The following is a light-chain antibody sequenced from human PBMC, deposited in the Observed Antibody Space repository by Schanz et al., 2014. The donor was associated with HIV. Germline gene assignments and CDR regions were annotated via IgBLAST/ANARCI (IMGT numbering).Light chain of an antibody. CDR3: CSYAGSSTYVV. J-gene: IGLJ2*01. CDR2: SNN. Sequence: QSVLTQPPSASGTPGQRVTISCSGGSSNVGRYTVAWYQQVPGTAPKLLIYSNNNRPSGVPDRFSGSKSGNTASLTISGLQAEDEADYYCCSYAGSSTYVVFGGGTKLTVL. CDR1: SSNVGRYT. V-gene: IGLV1-44*01.